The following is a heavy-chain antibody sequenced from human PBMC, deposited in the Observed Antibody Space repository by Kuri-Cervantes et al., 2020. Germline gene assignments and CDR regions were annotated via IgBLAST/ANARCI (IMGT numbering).Heavy chain of an antibody. V-gene: IGHV3-15*01. CDR3: TTEIVVVPAAMGLDAFDI. D-gene: IGHD2-2*01. CDR2: IKSKTDGGTT. CDR1: GFTFSNAW. Sequence: GESLKISCAASGFTFSNAWMSWVRQAPGKGLEWVGRIKSKTDGGTTDYAAPVKGRFTISRDDSKNTLYLQMNSLKNEDTAVYYYTTEIVVVPAAMGLDAFDIWGQGTMVTVSS. J-gene: IGHJ3*02.